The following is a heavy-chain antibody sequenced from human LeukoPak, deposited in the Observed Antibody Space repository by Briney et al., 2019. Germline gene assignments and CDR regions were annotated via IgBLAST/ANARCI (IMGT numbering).Heavy chain of an antibody. V-gene: IGHV3-23*01. CDR2: ISDSGTST. CDR3: AKEDSSGWYWGRKYYFDY. J-gene: IGHJ4*02. Sequence: GGSLRLSCVGSGFTFSTHTLSWVRLAPGRGLEWVSAISDSGTSTYYEDSVKGRFSISRDNSKDTLHLQMNSLRVEDTAVYYCAKEDSSGWYWGRKYYFDYWGQGTLVTVSS. CDR1: GFTFSTHT. D-gene: IGHD6-19*01.